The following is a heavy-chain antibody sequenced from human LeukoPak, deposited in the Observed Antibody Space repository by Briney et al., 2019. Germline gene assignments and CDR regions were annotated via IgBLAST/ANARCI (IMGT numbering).Heavy chain of an antibody. V-gene: IGHV4-38-2*02. CDR3: ARDGAAAAAGYYRLYWYFDL. CDR1: GYSISSGYY. J-gene: IGHJ2*01. CDR2: IYHSGST. D-gene: IGHD6-13*01. Sequence: SENLSLTCTVSGYSISSGYYWGWIRQPPGKGLEWIGSIYHSGSTYYNPSLKSRVTISVDTSKNQFSLKLSSVTAADTAVYYCARDGAAAAAGYYRLYWYFDLWGRGTLVTVSS.